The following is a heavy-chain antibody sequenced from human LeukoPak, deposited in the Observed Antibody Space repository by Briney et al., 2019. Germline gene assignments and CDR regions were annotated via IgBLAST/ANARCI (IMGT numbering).Heavy chain of an antibody. D-gene: IGHD3-3*01. V-gene: IGHV1-2*02. J-gene: IGHJ6*03. CDR3: ARVGMGIFGVVGSYYYYMDV. Sequence: GASVKVSCKASGYTFTGYYMHWVRQAPGQGLEWMGWINPNIGGTNYAQKFQGRVTMTRDTSISTAYMELSRLRSDDTAVYYCARVGMGIFGVVGSYYYYMDVWGKGTTVTVSS. CDR1: GYTFTGYY. CDR2: INPNIGGT.